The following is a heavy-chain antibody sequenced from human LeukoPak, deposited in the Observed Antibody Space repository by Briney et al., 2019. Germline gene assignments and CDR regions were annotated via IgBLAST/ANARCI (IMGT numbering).Heavy chain of an antibody. Sequence: GASVKVSRKTSGYTFTARFIHWVRQVPGQGLEWMGWINPNSGGALYAQKFRGRVTMTGDTFTNTAFMELTSLTSDDTAVYYCARDLDSGDIPYWGQGTLVTVSS. D-gene: IGHD3/OR15-3a*01. CDR1: GYTFTARF. V-gene: IGHV1-2*02. J-gene: IGHJ4*02. CDR3: ARDLDSGDIPY. CDR2: INPNSGGA.